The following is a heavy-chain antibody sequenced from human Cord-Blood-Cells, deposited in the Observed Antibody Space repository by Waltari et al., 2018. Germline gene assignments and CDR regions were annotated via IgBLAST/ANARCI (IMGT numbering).Heavy chain of an antibody. Sequence: QLQLQESGPGLVKPSETLSLTCPVSGGSISSRSSHLGWIRQPPGQGLEWIGSIYYSGSTYYNPSLKSRVTISVDTSKNQFSLKLSSVTAADTAVYYCARRTYCGGDCYPRDAFDIWGQGTMVTVSS. J-gene: IGHJ3*02. CDR2: IYYSGST. D-gene: IGHD2-21*02. CDR3: ARRTYCGGDCYPRDAFDI. V-gene: IGHV4-39*07. CDR1: GGSISSRSSH.